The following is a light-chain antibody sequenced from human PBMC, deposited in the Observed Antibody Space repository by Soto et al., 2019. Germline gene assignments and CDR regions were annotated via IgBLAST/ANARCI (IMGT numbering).Light chain of an antibody. CDR1: QSVSSSY. CDR2: DAS. Sequence: EIVLTQSPATLSLSPGERATLSCGASQSVSSSYLAWYQQKPGLAPRLLIYDASSRATGIPDRFSGSGSGTDFTLTISRLKPEDLAVYYCQQYGSSPGTFGQGTKLEIK. V-gene: IGKV3D-20*01. CDR3: QQYGSSPGT. J-gene: IGKJ2*01.